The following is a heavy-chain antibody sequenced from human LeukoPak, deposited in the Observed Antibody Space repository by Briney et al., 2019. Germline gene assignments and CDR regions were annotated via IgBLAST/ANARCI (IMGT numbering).Heavy chain of an antibody. CDR3: ARTRAVAGTYYGMDV. V-gene: IGHV4-34*01. CDR1: GGSFSGYY. D-gene: IGHD6-19*01. CDR2: INHSGST. J-gene: IGHJ6*02. Sequence: SETLPLTCAVYGGSFSGYYWSWIRQPPGKGLEWIGEINHSGSTNYNPSLKSRVTISVDTSKNQFSLKLSSVTAADTAVYYCARTRAVAGTYYGMDVWGQGTTVTVSS.